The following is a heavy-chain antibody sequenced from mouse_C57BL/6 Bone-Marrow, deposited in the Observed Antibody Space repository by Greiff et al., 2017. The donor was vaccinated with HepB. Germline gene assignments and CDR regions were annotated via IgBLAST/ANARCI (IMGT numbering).Heavy chain of an antibody. V-gene: IGHV1-50*01. D-gene: IGHD1-1*01. J-gene: IGHJ3*01. CDR1: GYTFTSYW. CDR2: IDPSDSYT. Sequence: VQLQQPGAELVKPGASVKLSCKASGYTFTSYWMQWVKQRPGQGLEWIGEIDPSDSYTNYNQKFKGKATLTADKSSSTAYMELRSLTSEDSAVYFCAREGIFITTVVAPFAYWGQGTLVTVSA. CDR3: AREGIFITTVVAPFAY.